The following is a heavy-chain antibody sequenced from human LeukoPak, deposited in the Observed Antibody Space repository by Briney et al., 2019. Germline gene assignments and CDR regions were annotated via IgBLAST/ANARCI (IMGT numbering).Heavy chain of an antibody. V-gene: IGHV4-30-4*01. J-gene: IGHJ6*02. D-gene: IGHD3-16*01. CDR1: GGSVSNGDYY. CDR2: IFYNGVA. Sequence: SETLSLTCTVSGGSVSNGDYYWSWIRQSPEKGLEWIGYIFYNGVAYYNPSLKSRAVVSIDTSKNQFSLNLSSVTAADTAVYYCVRDRNHLITFGGVNGMDVWGPGTTVTVSS. CDR3: VRDRNHLITFGGVNGMDV.